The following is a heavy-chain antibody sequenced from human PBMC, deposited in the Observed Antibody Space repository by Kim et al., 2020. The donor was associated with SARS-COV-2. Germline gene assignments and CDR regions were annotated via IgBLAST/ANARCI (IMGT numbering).Heavy chain of an antibody. V-gene: IGHV3-33*01. Sequence: GGSLRLSCAASGFSFSSYGMHWVRQAPGKGLEWVAVIWYDGSNKYYADSVKGRFTISRDNSKNTLYLQMNSLRAEDTAVYYCAREGVYDFWSGYPDKWVYYFDYWGQGTLVTVSS. J-gene: IGHJ4*02. CDR2: IWYDGSNK. CDR3: AREGVYDFWSGYPDKWVYYFDY. D-gene: IGHD3-3*01. CDR1: GFSFSSYG.